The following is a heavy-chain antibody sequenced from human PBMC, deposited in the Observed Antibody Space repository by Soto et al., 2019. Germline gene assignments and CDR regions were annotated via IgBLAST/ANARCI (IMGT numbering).Heavy chain of an antibody. V-gene: IGHV4-39*01. J-gene: IGHJ4*02. CDR1: GGSISSSSDY. D-gene: IGHD1-26*01. CDR2: IYYSGST. Sequence: QLQLQESGPGLVKPSETLSLTCTVSGGSISSSSDYWGWIRQPPGKGLEWLAYIYYSGSTYYNPSLKSRITIPMDTSKNQVSLRLTSVTAADTAVYYCARHPIVGTTLYFDYWGRGTLVTVSS. CDR3: ARHPIVGTTLYFDY.